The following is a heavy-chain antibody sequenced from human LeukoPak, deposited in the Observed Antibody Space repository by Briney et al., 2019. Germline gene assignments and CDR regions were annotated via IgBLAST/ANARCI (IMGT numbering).Heavy chain of an antibody. CDR2: ISYDGSNK. J-gene: IGHJ4*02. D-gene: IGHD3-22*01. V-gene: IGHV3-30-3*01. Sequence: PGGSLRLSCAASGFTFSNYAMHWARQAPGKGLEWVAVISYDGSNKYYADSVKGRFTISRDNSKNTLYLQMNSLRAEDTAVYYCARDMTETYYYDSSGYYPDYWGQGTLVTVSS. CDR3: ARDMTETYYYDSSGYYPDY. CDR1: GFTFSNYA.